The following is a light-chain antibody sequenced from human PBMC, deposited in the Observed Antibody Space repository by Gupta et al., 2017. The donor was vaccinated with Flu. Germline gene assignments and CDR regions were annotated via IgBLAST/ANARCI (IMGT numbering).Light chain of an antibody. V-gene: IGKV2-28*01. CDR2: LGS. CDR1: QSRLHSNGYNY. J-gene: IGKJ2*01. CDR3: MQALQTPNT. Sequence: VIPGEPASISCSTSQSRLHSNGYNYLDWYLQKPGQSPQLLIYLGSNRASGVPDRFSGSGSGTDFTLKISRVEAEDVGVYYCMQALQTPNTFGQGTKVEIK.